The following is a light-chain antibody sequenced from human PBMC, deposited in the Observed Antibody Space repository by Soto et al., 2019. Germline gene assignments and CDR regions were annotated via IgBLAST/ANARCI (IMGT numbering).Light chain of an antibody. CDR3: RSYTSSSTEV. V-gene: IGLV2-14*01. CDR2: EVS. J-gene: IGLJ1*01. Sequence: QSALTQPASVSGSPGQSITISCTGTSSDFGGYNYVSWYQQHPGKAPKLMIYEVSNRPSGVSNRFSGSKSGNTASLTISGLQAEDEADYYCRSYTSSSTEVFGTGTKLTVL. CDR1: SSDFGGYNY.